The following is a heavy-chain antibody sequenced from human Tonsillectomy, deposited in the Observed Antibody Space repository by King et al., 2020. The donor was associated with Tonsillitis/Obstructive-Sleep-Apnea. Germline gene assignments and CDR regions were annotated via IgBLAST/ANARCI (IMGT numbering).Heavy chain of an antibody. Sequence: VQLVESGGGLVQPGGSLRLSCVASGFTFSTYAMTWVRQAPGKGPEWVSGISVSNGGTYYADPDKGRFIISRDNSKNTLYLQMNSLRADDTALYYCAKDFAAVTGDPGSWGQGTLVTVSS. V-gene: IGHV3-23*04. CDR3: AKDFAAVTGDPGS. J-gene: IGHJ5*02. D-gene: IGHD6-19*01. CDR1: GFTFSTYA. CDR2: ISVSNGGT.